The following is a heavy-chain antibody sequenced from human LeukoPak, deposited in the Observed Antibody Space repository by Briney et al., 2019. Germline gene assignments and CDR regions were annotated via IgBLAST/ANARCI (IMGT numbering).Heavy chain of an antibody. D-gene: IGHD3-22*01. CDR1: GYSLTSYY. CDR3: ARGSSSGYHH. CDR2: INPSGGST. V-gene: IGHV1-46*01. Sequence: ASVKVSCKASGYSLTSYYMHWVRQAPGQGPEWMGIINPSGGSTSYAQRFQGRVTMTRDTSTSTVYMELSSLRSEDTAVYYCARGSSSGYHHWGQGTLVTVSS. J-gene: IGHJ4*02.